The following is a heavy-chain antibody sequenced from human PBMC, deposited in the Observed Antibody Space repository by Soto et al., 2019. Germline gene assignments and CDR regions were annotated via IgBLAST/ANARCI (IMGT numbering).Heavy chain of an antibody. CDR1: GGTFSSYA. D-gene: IGHD6-6*01. J-gene: IGHJ6*02. CDR3: ARGRDISSSSPTHYYYYYGMDV. Sequence: EASVKVSCKASGGTFSSYAISWVRQAPGQGLEWMGGIIPIFGTANYAQKFQGRVTITADESTSTAYMELSSLRSEDTAVYYCARGRDISSSSPTHYYYYYGMDVWGQGTTVTVSS. V-gene: IGHV1-69*13. CDR2: IIPIFGTA.